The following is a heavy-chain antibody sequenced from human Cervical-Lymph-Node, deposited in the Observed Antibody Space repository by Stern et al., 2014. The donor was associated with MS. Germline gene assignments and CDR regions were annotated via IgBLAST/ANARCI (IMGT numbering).Heavy chain of an antibody. CDR1: GFTFSDYF. V-gene: IGHV3-11*01. Sequence: VQLVESGGGLVKPGGSLRLSCAVSGFTFSDYFMTWVRQAPGKGLEWLSCFSSSGDPMRYADSVRGRFTISRDNAKNSLYLQMNSLRAEDTAVYYCVRGLGSNDDSWGQGTLVTVSS. J-gene: IGHJ5*01. D-gene: IGHD1-26*01. CDR3: VRGLGSNDDS. CDR2: FSSSGDPM.